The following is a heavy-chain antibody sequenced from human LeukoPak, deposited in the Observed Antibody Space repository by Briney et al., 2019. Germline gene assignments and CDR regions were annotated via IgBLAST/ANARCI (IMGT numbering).Heavy chain of an antibody. Sequence: ASVEVSCKASGYTFTGYYMHWVRQAPGQGLEWMGWINPNSGGTNYAQKFQGRVTMTRDTSISTAYMELSRLRSDDMAVYYCARDFTGDSGWYNWFDPWGQGTLVTVSS. V-gene: IGHV1-2*02. CDR1: GYTFTGYY. D-gene: IGHD6-19*01. J-gene: IGHJ5*02. CDR3: ARDFTGDSGWYNWFDP. CDR2: INPNSGGT.